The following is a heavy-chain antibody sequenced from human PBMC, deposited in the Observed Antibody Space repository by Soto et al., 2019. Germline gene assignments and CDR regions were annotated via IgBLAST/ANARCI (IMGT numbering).Heavy chain of an antibody. D-gene: IGHD6-19*01. CDR3: ARSPTYSSGWSTFQH. CDR2: INPNIGDT. J-gene: IGHJ1*01. V-gene: IGHV1-2*04. Sequence: ASVKVSCKASGYTFTDYYIHWVRQAPGHGLEWMGWINPNIGDTNYAQRFQGWVTMTRDTSISTAYMEYSRLKSDDTAEYYCARSPTYSSGWSTFQHWGQGTLVTVSS. CDR1: GYTFTDYY.